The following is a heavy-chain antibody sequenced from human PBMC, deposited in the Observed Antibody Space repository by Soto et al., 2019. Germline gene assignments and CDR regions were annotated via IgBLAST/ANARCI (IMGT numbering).Heavy chain of an antibody. CDR3: AKVEGYYYDSSGYYYDY. CDR2: ISGSGGST. Sequence: GGSLRLSCAASGFTFSSYAMSWVRQAPGKGLEWVSAISGSGGSTYYADSVKGRLTISRDNSKNTLYLQMNSLRAEDTAVYYCAKVEGYYYDSSGYYYDYWGQGTLVTVSS. D-gene: IGHD3-22*01. CDR1: GFTFSSYA. V-gene: IGHV3-23*01. J-gene: IGHJ4*02.